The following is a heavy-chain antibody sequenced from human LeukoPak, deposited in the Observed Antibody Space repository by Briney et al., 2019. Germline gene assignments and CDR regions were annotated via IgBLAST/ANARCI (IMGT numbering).Heavy chain of an antibody. Sequence: SVKVSCKASGGTFSSYAISWVRQAPGQGLEWMGRIIPILGIANYAQEFQGRVTITADKSTSTAYMELSSLRSEDTAVYYCARIDSSGYYYGSGSPHWGQGTLVTVSS. CDR3: ARIDSSGYYYGSGSPH. D-gene: IGHD3-10*01. J-gene: IGHJ4*02. CDR2: IIPILGIA. CDR1: GGTFSSYA. V-gene: IGHV1-69*04.